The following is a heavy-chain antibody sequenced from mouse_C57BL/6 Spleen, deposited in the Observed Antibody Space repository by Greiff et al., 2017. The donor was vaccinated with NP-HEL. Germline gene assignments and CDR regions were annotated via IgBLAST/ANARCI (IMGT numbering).Heavy chain of an antibody. J-gene: IGHJ4*01. CDR1: GFTFSSYT. CDR3: AREETGTSAMDY. Sequence: EVKVVESGGGLVKPGGSLKLSCAASGFTFSSYTMSWVRQTPEKRLEWVATISGGGGNTYYPDSVKGRFTISRDNAKNTLYLQMSSLRSEDTALYYCAREETGTSAMDYWGQGTSVTVSS. V-gene: IGHV5-9*01. D-gene: IGHD4-1*01. CDR2: ISGGGGNT.